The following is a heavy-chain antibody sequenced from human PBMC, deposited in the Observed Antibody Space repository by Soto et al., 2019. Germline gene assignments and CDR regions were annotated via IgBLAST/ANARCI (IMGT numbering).Heavy chain of an antibody. CDR1: GGSFSGYY. CDR2: INHSGST. CDR3: ARGRARYSSSPQYYSYYGMDV. D-gene: IGHD6-6*01. J-gene: IGHJ6*02. Sequence: QVQLQQWGAGLLKPSETLSLTCAVYGGSFSGYYWSWIRQPPGKGLEWIGEINHSGSTNYNPSLKSRVTISVDTSKNQFSLKLSSVTAADTAVYYCARGRARYSSSPQYYSYYGMDVWGQGTTVTVSS. V-gene: IGHV4-34*01.